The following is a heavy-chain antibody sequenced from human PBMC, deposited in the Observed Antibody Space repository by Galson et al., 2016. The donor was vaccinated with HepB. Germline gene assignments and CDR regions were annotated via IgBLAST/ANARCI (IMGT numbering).Heavy chain of an antibody. V-gene: IGHV3-23*01. J-gene: IGHJ4*02. CDR1: GFIFSSYI. CDR2: INGGGGIT. Sequence: SLRLSCAASGFIFSSYIMNWVRQSPGKGLDWVSSINGGGGITYYADSVKGRFTISRDNSKNTVYLQMNSLRAEDTAVYYCAKEGTIFGMIPYGVDVWGQGTLVTVSS. CDR3: AKEGTIFGMIPYGVDV. D-gene: IGHD3-3*01.